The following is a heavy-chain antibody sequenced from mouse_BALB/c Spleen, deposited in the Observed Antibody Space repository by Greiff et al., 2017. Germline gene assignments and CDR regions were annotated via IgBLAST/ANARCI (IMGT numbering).Heavy chain of an antibody. D-gene: IGHD1-2*01. J-gene: IGHJ2*01. CDR3: AREGTFITTATDY. CDR2: IYPGDGDT. V-gene: IGHV1-87*01. CDR1: GYTFTSYW. Sequence: QVQLKESGAELARPGASVKLSCKASGYTFTSYWMQWVKQRPGQGLEWIGAIYPGDGDTRYTQKFKGKATLTADKSSSTAYMQLSSLASEDSAVYYCAREGTFITTATDYWGQGTTLTVSS.